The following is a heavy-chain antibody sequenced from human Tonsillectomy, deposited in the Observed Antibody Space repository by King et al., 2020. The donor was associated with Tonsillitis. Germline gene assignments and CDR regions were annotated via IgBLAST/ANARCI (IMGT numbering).Heavy chain of an antibody. CDR3: AKAYYVFWSGFYWSGMDV. V-gene: IGHV3-30*18. CDR1: GFIFSSYG. CDR2: ISYDGSNN. Sequence: VQLVESGGGVVQPGRSLRLSCAASGFIFSSYGMHWVRQAPGKGLEWVAVISYDGSNNYYADSVKGRFTISRDNFKNTLYLQMNSVRAEDTAVYYCAKAYYVFWSGFYWSGMDVWGQGTTVTVSS. J-gene: IGHJ6*02. D-gene: IGHD3-3*01.